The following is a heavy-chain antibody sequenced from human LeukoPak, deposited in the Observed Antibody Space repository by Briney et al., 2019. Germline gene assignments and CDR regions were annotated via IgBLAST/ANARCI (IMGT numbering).Heavy chain of an antibody. V-gene: IGHV4-61*02. Sequence: SETLSLTCTVSGGSVPSGNYYWKWIRQPAGKGLEWIGRIYTNGGASYNPSLKSRVTISIDASKNQFSLKLSSVTAADTAVYYCAREPPGYWGQGIPVTVSS. J-gene: IGHJ4*02. CDR1: GGSVPSGNYY. CDR3: AREPPGY. CDR2: IYTNGGA.